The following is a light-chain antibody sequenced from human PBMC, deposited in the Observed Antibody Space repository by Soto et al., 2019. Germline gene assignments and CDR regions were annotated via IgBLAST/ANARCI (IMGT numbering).Light chain of an antibody. CDR2: SNN. Sequence: QSALTQPPSASGTPGQRVTISCSGSSSNIGSNTVNWYQQLPGTAPKLLSYSNNQRPSGVPDRFSGSKSGTSASLAISGLQSEDEADYYCAAWDDSLNGGVFGTGTKVTVL. CDR3: AAWDDSLNGGV. CDR1: SSNIGSNT. J-gene: IGLJ1*01. V-gene: IGLV1-44*01.